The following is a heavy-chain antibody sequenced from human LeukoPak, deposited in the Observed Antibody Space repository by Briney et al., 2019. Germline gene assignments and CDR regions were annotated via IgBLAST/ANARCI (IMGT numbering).Heavy chain of an antibody. CDR3: AHRWPPYGSGSYYDY. D-gene: IGHD3-10*01. Sequence: SGPTLVNPTQTLTLTCTFSGFSLSTSGVGVGWIRQPPGKALEWLALIYWDDDKRYSPSLKSRLTITKDTSKNQVVLTMTNMDPVDTATYYCAHRWPPYGSGSYYDYWGQGTLVTVSS. CDR1: GFSLSTSGVG. V-gene: IGHV2-5*02. CDR2: IYWDDDK. J-gene: IGHJ4*02.